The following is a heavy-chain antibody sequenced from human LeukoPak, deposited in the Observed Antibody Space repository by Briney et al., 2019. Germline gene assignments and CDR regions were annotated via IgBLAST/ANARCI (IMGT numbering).Heavy chain of an antibody. CDR1: GFTVSSNY. CDR2: IYSGGST. CDR3: AKEVGYIPLDDAFDI. V-gene: IGHV3-53*01. J-gene: IGHJ3*02. Sequence: GGSLRLSCAASGFTVSSNYMSWVRQAPGKGLEWVSVIYSGGSTYYADSVKGRFTISRDNSKNTLYLQMNSLRAEDTAVYYCAKEVGYIPLDDAFDICGQGTMVTVSS. D-gene: IGHD2-8*02.